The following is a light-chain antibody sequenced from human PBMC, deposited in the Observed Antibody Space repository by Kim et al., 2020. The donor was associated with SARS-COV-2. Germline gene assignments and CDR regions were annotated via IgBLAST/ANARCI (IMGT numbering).Light chain of an antibody. J-gene: IGLJ2*01. CDR2: QDS. CDR3: QAWDSSKP. CDR1: KLGDKY. Sequence: SYELTQPPSVSVSPGQTASITCSGDKLGDKYACWYQQKPGQSPVLVIYQDSKRPSGIPERFSGSNSGNTATLTISGTQAMDEADYYCQAWDSSKPFGGGTQLTVL. V-gene: IGLV3-1*01.